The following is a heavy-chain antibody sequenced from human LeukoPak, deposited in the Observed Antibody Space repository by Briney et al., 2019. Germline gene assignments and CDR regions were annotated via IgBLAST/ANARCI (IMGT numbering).Heavy chain of an antibody. CDR1: GFTFSSYA. CDR3: AKQSPYGGRFGVDDD. Sequence: PGGSLRLSCAASGFTFSSYAVHWVRQAPGKGPEWVSAINTNSGSIYYTDSVKGRFTTSRDNSKNTLYLQMNDLRPEDTAVYSCAKQSPYGGRFGVDDDWGRGTLVTVSS. V-gene: IGHV3-23*01. CDR2: INTNSGSI. D-gene: IGHD1-26*01. J-gene: IGHJ4*02.